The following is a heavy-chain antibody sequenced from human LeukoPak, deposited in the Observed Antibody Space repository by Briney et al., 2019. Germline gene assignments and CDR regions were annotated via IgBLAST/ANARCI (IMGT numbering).Heavy chain of an antibody. D-gene: IGHD5-18*01. CDR1: GGSFSGYY. Sequence: SETLSLTCAVYGGSFSGYYWSWIRQPPGKGLEWIGEINHSGSTNYNPSLKSRVTISVDTSKNQFSLKLSSVTAADTAVYYCARDRAKQSGYSYGTQYYFDYWGQGTLVTVSS. CDR2: INHSGST. V-gene: IGHV4-34*01. J-gene: IGHJ4*02. CDR3: ARDRAKQSGYSYGTQYYFDY.